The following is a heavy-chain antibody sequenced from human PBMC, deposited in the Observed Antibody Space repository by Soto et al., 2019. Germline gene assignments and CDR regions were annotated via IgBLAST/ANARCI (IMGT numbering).Heavy chain of an antibody. J-gene: IGHJ6*02. CDR3: ARDLVLMVYEVYYYYYGMDV. CDR2: IWHDGRKT. V-gene: IGHV3-33*08. CDR1: GVTFGDYG. D-gene: IGHD2-8*01. Sequence: GLSLRLSWAVAGVTFGDYGVHWVRQAPGKGLEWVALIWHDGRKTYYADSVEGRFTISRDNSKNTMYLQMNSLRDEDTAVYYCARDLVLMVYEVYYYYYGMDVWGQGTTVTVSS.